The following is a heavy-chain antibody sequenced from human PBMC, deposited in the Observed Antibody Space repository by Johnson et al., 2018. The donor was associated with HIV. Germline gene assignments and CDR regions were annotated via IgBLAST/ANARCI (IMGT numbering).Heavy chain of an antibody. CDR2: IWYDGINK. D-gene: IGHD3-22*01. CDR1: GFTFSSYG. J-gene: IGHJ3*02. CDR3: ARGWWCEYDDSSGPLRAFDI. Sequence: QVQLVESGGGVVQPGRSLRLSCAAFGFTFSSYGIHWVRQAPGTGLEWVAVIWYDGINKYYADSVKGRFPIPRANSKTTLYLQMNSLRAEDTAVYYGARGWWCEYDDSSGPLRAFDIWGQGTMVTVSS. V-gene: IGHV3-30*19.